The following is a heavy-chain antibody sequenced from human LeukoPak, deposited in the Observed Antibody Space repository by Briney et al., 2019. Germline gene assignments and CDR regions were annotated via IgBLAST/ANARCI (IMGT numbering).Heavy chain of an antibody. CDR3: ATGVHGIAAAGDYYFDY. CDR1: GGSISSYY. CDR2: MYYRGNT. Sequence: PSETLSLTCTVSGGSISSYYWSWIRQPPGKGLEWIGYMYYRGNTNYNPSLKSRVTISIDTPNNQFSLKLSSVTAADTAVYYCATGVHGIAAAGDYYFDYWGQGTLVTVSS. J-gene: IGHJ4*02. D-gene: IGHD6-13*01. V-gene: IGHV4-59*01.